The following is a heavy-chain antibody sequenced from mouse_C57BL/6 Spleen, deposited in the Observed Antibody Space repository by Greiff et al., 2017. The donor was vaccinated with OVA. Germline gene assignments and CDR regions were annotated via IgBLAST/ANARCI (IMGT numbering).Heavy chain of an antibody. CDR2: FHPYNDDT. J-gene: IGHJ2*01. CDR1: GYTFTTYP. CDR3: ARGNYDYDAPYFDY. V-gene: IGHV1-47*01. Sequence: VKLQESGAELVKPGASVKMSCKASGYTFTTYPIEWMKQNHGKSLEWIGNFHPYNDDTKYNEKFKGKATLTVEKSSSTVYLELSRLTSDDSAVYYCARGNYDYDAPYFDYWGQGTTLTVSS. D-gene: IGHD2-4*01.